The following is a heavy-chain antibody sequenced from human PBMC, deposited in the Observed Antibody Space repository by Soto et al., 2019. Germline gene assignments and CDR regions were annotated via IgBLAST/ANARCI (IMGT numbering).Heavy chain of an antibody. J-gene: IGHJ3*02. CDR3: ARELPGYSSGWNDAFDI. CDR2: IGTAGDT. V-gene: IGHV3-13*01. CDR1: GFTFSSYD. D-gene: IGHD6-19*01. Sequence: GGSLRLSCAASGFTFSSYDMHWVRQATGKGLEWVSAIGTAGDTYYPGSVKGRFTISRENAKNSLYLQMNSLRAGDTAVYYCARELPGYSSGWNDAFDIWGQGTMVTVSS.